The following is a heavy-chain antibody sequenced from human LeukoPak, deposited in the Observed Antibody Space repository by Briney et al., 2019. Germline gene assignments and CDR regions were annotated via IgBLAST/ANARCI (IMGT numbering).Heavy chain of an antibody. D-gene: IGHD5-24*01. J-gene: IGHJ3*02. Sequence: GGSLRLSCAASGFTFSSYSMNWVRQAPGKGLEWVSSISSSSSYIYYADSLKGRFTISRDNAKNSLYLQMNSLRAEDTAVYYCARAEMATIKGAFDIWGQGTMVTVSS. CDR1: GFTFSSYS. CDR2: ISSSSSYI. V-gene: IGHV3-21*01. CDR3: ARAEMATIKGAFDI.